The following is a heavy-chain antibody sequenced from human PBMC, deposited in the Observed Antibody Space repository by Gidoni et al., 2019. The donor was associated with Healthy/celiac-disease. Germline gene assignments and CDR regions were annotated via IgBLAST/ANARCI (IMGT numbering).Heavy chain of an antibody. V-gene: IGHV3-9*01. CDR2: ISWNSGSI. CDR1: GFTFDDYA. CDR3: AKDMRGDIVVVVAATGVRSYGMDV. D-gene: IGHD2-15*01. J-gene: IGHJ6*02. Sequence: EVQLVESGGGLVQPGRSLRLSCAASGFTFDDYAMHWVRQAPGKGLEWVSGISWNSGSIGYADSVKGRFTISRDNDKNSLYLQMNSLRAEDTALYYCAKDMRGDIVVVVAATGVRSYGMDVWGQGTTVTVSS.